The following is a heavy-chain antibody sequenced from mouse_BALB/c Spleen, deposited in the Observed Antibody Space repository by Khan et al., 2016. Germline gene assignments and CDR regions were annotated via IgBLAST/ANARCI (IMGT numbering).Heavy chain of an antibody. Sequence: EVQLQESGPGLVKPSRSLSLTCTVTGYSITSDYAWNWIRQFPGNKLEWMGYIRYSGSTTYNPSLKSRISITRDTSKNQFFLPLYSVTTEDTATYYCTRSPTATRYFDVWGAGTTVTVSS. CDR2: IRYSGST. CDR3: TRSPTATRYFDV. D-gene: IGHD1-2*01. V-gene: IGHV3-2*02. J-gene: IGHJ1*01. CDR1: GYSITSDYA.